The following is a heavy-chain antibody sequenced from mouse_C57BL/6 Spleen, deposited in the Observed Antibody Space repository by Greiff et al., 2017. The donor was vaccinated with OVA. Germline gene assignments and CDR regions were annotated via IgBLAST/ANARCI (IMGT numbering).Heavy chain of an antibody. J-gene: IGHJ1*03. V-gene: IGHV1-18*01. D-gene: IGHD1-1*01. CDR3: ATYRGSSYDWYFDV. Sequence: EVKLQESGPELVKPGASVKIPCKASGYTFTDYNMDWVKQSHGKSLEWIGDINPNNGGTIYNQKFKGKATLTVDKSSSTAYMELRSLTSEDTAVYYCATYRGSSYDWYFDVWGTGTTVTVSS. CDR1: GYTFTDYN. CDR2: INPNNGGT.